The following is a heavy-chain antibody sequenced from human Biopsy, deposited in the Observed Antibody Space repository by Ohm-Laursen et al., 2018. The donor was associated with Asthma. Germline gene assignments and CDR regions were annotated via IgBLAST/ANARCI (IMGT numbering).Heavy chain of an antibody. D-gene: IGHD6-6*01. CDR3: ARAVSSSSYWYFDL. Sequence: GTLSLTSIVSGDAMCTSGSYWGWIRQSPGKGLEWIGSIYYSGRTYYNPSLESLVTISADTSKNHFSLKVTSVTAADMAVYYCARAVSSSSYWYFDLWGRGDLVTVSS. CDR1: GDAMCTSGSY. CDR2: IYYSGRT. J-gene: IGHJ2*01. V-gene: IGHV4-39*02.